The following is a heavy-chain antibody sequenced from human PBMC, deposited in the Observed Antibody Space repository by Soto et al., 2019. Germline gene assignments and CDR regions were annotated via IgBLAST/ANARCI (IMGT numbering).Heavy chain of an antibody. CDR1: GFTFSSYG. J-gene: IGHJ4*02. CDR2: IWYDGSNK. Sequence: GGSLRRSCAASGFTFSSYGMHWVRQAPGKGLEWVAVIWYDGSNKYCADSVKGRFTISRDNSKNTLYLQMNSLRAEDTAVYYCGRGLDLEGFQGGFVYWGQGTLVTVPS. D-gene: IGHD3-16*01. CDR3: GRGLDLEGFQGGFVY. V-gene: IGHV3-33*01.